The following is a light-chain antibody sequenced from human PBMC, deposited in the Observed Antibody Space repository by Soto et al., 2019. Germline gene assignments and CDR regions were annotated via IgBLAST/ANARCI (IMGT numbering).Light chain of an antibody. CDR2: DAS. J-gene: IGKJ5*01. Sequence: EIVLTQSPATLSLSPGERATLSCRASQSVSSSLAWYQQKRGQAPRLLLYDASNRAAGIPARFSGSGSGTDFTLTISSLEPEDFAVYYCQQRSNWITFGQGTRLEIE. CDR3: QQRSNWIT. CDR1: QSVSSS. V-gene: IGKV3-11*01.